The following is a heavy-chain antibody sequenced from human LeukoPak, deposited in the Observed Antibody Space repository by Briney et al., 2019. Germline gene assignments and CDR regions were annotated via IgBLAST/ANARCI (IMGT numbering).Heavy chain of an antibody. D-gene: IGHD3-10*01. V-gene: IGHV3-21*01. CDR2: ISSSSTYI. CDR3: ARAEGSGSSFDY. Sequence: GGSLRLSCVASGFPFRSFSMNWVRQAPGKVLEWVSSISSSSTYIYYADSVKGRFTISRDNAKNSLYLQMNSLRVEDTAVYYCARAEGSGSSFDYWGQGTLVTVSS. J-gene: IGHJ4*02. CDR1: GFPFRSFS.